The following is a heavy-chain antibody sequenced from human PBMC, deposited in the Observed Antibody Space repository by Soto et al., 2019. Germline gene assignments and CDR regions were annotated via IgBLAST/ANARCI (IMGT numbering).Heavy chain of an antibody. CDR3: ARERRVYNWNLIDY. Sequence: GGSLRLSCAASGFTFSDYYMSWIRQAPGKGLEWVSYISSSGSTIYYADSVKGRFTISRDNAKNSLYLQMNSLRAEDTAVYYCARERRVYNWNLIDYWGQGTLVTVSS. CDR1: GFTFSDYY. D-gene: IGHD1-20*01. J-gene: IGHJ4*02. CDR2: ISSSGSTI. V-gene: IGHV3-11*01.